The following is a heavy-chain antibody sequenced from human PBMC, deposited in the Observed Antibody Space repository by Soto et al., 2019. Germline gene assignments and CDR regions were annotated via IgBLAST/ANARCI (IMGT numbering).Heavy chain of an antibody. J-gene: IGHJ4*02. CDR2: INPSGGT. CDR3: ARRTTVKYYFDY. D-gene: IGHD4-17*01. Sequence: SETLSLTCAVYGGSFGDYYWSWIRQPPGKGLEWIGEINPSGGTNYNPSLKSRVTVSLDRSRNQVSLKLRSVTAADTAVFYCARRTTVKYYFDYWGQGT. CDR1: GGSFGDYY. V-gene: IGHV4-34*01.